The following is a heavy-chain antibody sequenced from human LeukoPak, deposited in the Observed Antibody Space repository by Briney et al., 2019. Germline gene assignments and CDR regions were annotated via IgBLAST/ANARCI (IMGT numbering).Heavy chain of an antibody. CDR3: AAGDDYYYYYMDV. Sequence: PSETLSLTCTVSGGSISSSSYYWGWIRQPPGKGLECIATISYSGRTYYNPSLKSRVTISVDTSKNQFSLKLSSVPAADTAVYYCAAGDDYYYYYMDVWGKGTTVTASS. D-gene: IGHD7-27*01. J-gene: IGHJ6*03. CDR2: ISYSGRT. V-gene: IGHV4-39*01. CDR1: GGSISSSSYY.